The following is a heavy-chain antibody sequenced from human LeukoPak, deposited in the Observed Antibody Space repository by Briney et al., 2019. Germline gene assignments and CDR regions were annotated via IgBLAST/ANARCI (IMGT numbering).Heavy chain of an antibody. CDR3: ARDLYGSRSKGCGMDV. V-gene: IGHV3-30*04. J-gene: IGHJ6*04. Sequence: PGGSLRLSCAASGFTFSNNVIHWVRQAPGKGLEWVAMISYVGSDKYYADSVKGRFTISRDNSKNTLYLQMTSLRAKDTAVYYCARDLYGSRSKGCGMDVWGKGTTVTVST. CDR1: GFTFSNNV. CDR2: ISYVGSDK. D-gene: IGHD3-10*01.